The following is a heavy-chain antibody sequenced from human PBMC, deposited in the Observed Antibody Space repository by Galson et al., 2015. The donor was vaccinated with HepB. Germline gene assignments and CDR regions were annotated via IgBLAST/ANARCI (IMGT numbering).Heavy chain of an antibody. CDR1: GYTLTELS. J-gene: IGHJ4*02. V-gene: IGHV1-24*01. D-gene: IGHD6-25*01. Sequence: SVKVSCKVSGYTLTELSMHWVRQAPGKGLEWMRGFDPEDGETIYAQKFQGRVTMTEDTSTDTAYMELSSLRSEDTAVYYCATDYRGPYYFDYWGQGTLVTVSS. CDR3: ATDYRGPYYFDY. CDR2: FDPEDGET.